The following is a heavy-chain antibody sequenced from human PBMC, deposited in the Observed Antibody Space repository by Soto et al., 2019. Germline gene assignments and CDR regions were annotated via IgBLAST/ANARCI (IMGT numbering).Heavy chain of an antibody. CDR3: AHRRRIPACGTSFDY. V-gene: IGHV2-5*02. J-gene: IGHJ4*02. D-gene: IGHD6-13*01. CDR1: GFSLTTTGVG. CDR2: IYWDDDK. Sequence: QITLKESGPTLVKPTRTLTLTCTFSGFSLTTTGVGVGWIRQPPGKALEWLALIYWDDDKRYSPSLKSRLTITKDTSKHQVVLTRTNVDPVDTATYYCAHRRRIPACGTSFDYWGQGALVTVSS.